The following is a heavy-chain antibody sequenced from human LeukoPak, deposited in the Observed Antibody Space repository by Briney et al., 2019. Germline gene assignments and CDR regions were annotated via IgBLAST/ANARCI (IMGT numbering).Heavy chain of an antibody. J-gene: IGHJ4*02. D-gene: IGHD6-19*01. CDR1: GFAFSRQD. Sequence: GGSLRLSSAASGFAFSRQDMGWVRQAPGKGLEWVSGISDSGDRTYYADSVKGRFTISRDNSKNTLYLQMNSLRVEDTAVYYCAKDARRSSGWFFFDHWGQGTLVTVSS. CDR3: AKDARRSSGWFFFDH. V-gene: IGHV3-23*01. CDR2: ISDSGDRT.